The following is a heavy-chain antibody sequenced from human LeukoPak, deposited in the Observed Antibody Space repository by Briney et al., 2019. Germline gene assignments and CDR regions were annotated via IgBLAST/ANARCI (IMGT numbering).Heavy chain of an antibody. CDR2: IIPILGIA. CDR3: ARDRGIFGVDNWFDP. V-gene: IGHV1-69*04. CDR1: GGTFSRYT. Sequence: APVKVSCKASGGTFSRYTISWVRQAPGQGLVWVGRIIPILGIANYAQKFQGRVTITADKSTRAAYMELGSLRSEDMAVYYCARDRGIFGVDNWFDPWGQGTLVTVSS. D-gene: IGHD3-3*01. J-gene: IGHJ5*02.